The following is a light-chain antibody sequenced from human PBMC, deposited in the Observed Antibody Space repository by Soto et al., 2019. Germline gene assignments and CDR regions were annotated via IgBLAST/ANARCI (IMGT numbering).Light chain of an antibody. CDR1: QTISSC. CDR3: QHYNSYAAA. J-gene: IGKJ4*02. CDR2: KAP. Sequence: DIQMTQSPSTLSASVGDRVTITCRASQTISSCLAWYHQKPGKAPKLLIYKAPTLKSGDPPRFSGTGSGTEFTLTISSLQPDAFAPYYCQHYNSYAAAFGGGTKVELK. V-gene: IGKV1-5*03.